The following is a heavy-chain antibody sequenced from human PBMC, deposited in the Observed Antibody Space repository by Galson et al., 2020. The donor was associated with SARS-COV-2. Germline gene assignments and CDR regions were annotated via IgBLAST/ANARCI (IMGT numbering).Heavy chain of an antibody. CDR1: GFTFSDCA. D-gene: IGHD3-10*01. CDR3: ARGGLFGELLVPFDH. V-gene: IGHV3-23*01. CDR2: FSGSGGVA. Sequence: PGGSLRLSCAASGFTFSDCAMHWVRQAPGKGLEWVSVFSGSGGVAYYADSVKGRFTVSRDDSKNTLYLQMNSLRAEDTAIYYCARGGLFGELLVPFDHWGQGTLVSVSS. J-gene: IGHJ4*02.